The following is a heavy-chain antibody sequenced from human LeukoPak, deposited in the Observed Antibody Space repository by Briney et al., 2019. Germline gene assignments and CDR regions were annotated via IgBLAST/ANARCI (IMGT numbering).Heavy chain of an antibody. CDR1: GFTLSSYW. V-gene: IGHV3-7*02. J-gene: IGHJ4*02. CDR2: INPDGREK. D-gene: IGHD4-17*01. Sequence: GGSLRLSCEASGFTLSSYWMSWVRQIPGKGLEWVAHINPDGREKLYVDSVKGRFTISRDNAKDTLYLQMNSLRAEDTAVYYCARGLPVTSNLGYFDYWGQGTLVTVSS. CDR3: ARGLPVTSNLGYFDY.